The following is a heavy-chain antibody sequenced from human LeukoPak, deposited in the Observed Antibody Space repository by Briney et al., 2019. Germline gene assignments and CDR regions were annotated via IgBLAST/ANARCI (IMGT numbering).Heavy chain of an antibody. D-gene: IGHD5-18*01. CDR1: GGSFSGYY. Sequence: SEILSLTCAVYGGSFSGYYWSWIRQPPGKGLEWIGEINHSGSTNYNPSLKSRVTISVDTSKNQFSLKLSSVTAADTAVYYCARGGGKNTAMASPWGQGTLVTVSS. V-gene: IGHV4-34*01. CDR2: INHSGST. CDR3: ARGGGKNTAMASP. J-gene: IGHJ5*02.